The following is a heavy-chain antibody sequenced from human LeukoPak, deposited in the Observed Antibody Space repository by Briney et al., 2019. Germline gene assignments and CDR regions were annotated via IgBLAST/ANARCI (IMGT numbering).Heavy chain of an antibody. Sequence: PSETLSLTCTVSGGSISSYYWSWIRQPPGKGLEWIGYIYYSGSTNYNPSLKSRVTISVDTSKNQFSLKLSSVTAADTAVYYCARARPGMAPHDAFDIWGQGTMVTVSS. CDR3: ARARPGMAPHDAFDI. CDR1: GGSISSYY. J-gene: IGHJ3*02. CDR2: IYYSGST. D-gene: IGHD5-24*01. V-gene: IGHV4-59*08.